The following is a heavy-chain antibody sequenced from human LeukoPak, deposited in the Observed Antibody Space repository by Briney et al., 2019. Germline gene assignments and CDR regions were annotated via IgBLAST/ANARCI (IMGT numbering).Heavy chain of an antibody. V-gene: IGHV3-49*03. Sequence: PGGSLRLSCTASGFTFGDYAMSWFRQAPGKGLEWVGFIRSKAYGGTTEYAASVKGRFTISRDDSKSIAYLQMNSLKTEDTAVYYCTRGLLYSGYDTHDAFDIWGQGTMVTVSS. D-gene: IGHD5-12*01. J-gene: IGHJ3*02. CDR2: IRSKAYGGTT. CDR1: GFTFGDYA. CDR3: TRGLLYSGYDTHDAFDI.